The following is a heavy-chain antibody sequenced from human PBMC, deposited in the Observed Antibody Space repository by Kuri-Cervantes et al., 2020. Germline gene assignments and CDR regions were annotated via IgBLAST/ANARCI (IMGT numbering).Heavy chain of an antibody. Sequence: ASVKVSCKASGGTFTGYYMHWVRQAPGQGLEWMGWINPNSGGTNYAQKFQGRVTMTRDTSISTAYMELGRLRSDDTAVYYCARDRRYSSSWSFYGMDVWGQGTTVTVSS. V-gene: IGHV1-2*02. CDR3: ARDRRYSSSWSFYGMDV. CDR1: GGTFTGYY. J-gene: IGHJ6*02. CDR2: INPNSGGT. D-gene: IGHD6-13*01.